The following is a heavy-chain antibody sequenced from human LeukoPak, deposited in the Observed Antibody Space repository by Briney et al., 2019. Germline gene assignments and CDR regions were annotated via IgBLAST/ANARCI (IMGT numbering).Heavy chain of an antibody. V-gene: IGHV3-30-3*01. Sequence: GGSLRLSCAASGFTFSSYAMHWVRQAPGKGLEWVAVISYDGSNKYYADSVKGRFTISKDNSKNTLYLQMNSLRAEDTAVYYCARDEFLDYWGQGTLVTVSS. CDR2: ISYDGSNK. CDR3: ARDEFLDY. CDR1: GFTFSSYA. J-gene: IGHJ4*02.